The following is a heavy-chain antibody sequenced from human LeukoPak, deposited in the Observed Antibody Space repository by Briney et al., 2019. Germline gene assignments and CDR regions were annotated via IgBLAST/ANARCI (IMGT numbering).Heavy chain of an antibody. Sequence: ASVKVSCKASGGTFSSYAISWVRQAPGQGLEWMGRIIPIFGIANYAQKFQGRVTITADKSTSTAYMELSSLRSEDTAVCYCARELNFWFDPWGQGTLVTVSS. CDR1: GGTFSSYA. D-gene: IGHD4/OR15-4a*01. V-gene: IGHV1-69*04. CDR3: ARELNFWFDP. J-gene: IGHJ5*02. CDR2: IIPIFGIA.